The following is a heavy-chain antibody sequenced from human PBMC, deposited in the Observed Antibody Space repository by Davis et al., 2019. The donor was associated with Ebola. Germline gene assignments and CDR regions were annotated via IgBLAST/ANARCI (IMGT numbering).Heavy chain of an antibody. J-gene: IGHJ4*02. V-gene: IGHV3-23*01. CDR2: ISGSGGST. CDR3: AKAPLRYFDWPNTYYFDY. CDR1: GFTFSSYA. Sequence: PGGSLRLSCAASGFTFSSYAMSWVRQAPGKGLEWVSAISGSGGSTYYADSVKGRFTISRDNSKNTLYLQMNSLRAEDTAVYYCAKAPLRYFDWPNTYYFDYWGQGTLVTVSS. D-gene: IGHD3-9*01.